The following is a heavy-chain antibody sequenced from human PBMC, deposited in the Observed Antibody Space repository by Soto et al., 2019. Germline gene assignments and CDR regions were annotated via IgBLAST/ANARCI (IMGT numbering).Heavy chain of an antibody. Sequence: SETLSFTCTVSGESISTDYWSWIRQSPGKGLEWIGFIYYGGSTNYNPSLKSRVTISVDTPKNQFSLKLSSVTAADTAVYYCAKNWNWGSLVHWGQGTLVTVSS. J-gene: IGHJ4*02. CDR1: GESISTDY. CDR3: AKNWNWGSLVH. D-gene: IGHD7-27*01. CDR2: IYYGGST. V-gene: IGHV4-59*08.